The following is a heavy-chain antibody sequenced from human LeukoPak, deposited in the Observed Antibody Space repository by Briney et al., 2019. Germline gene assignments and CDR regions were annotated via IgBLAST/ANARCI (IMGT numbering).Heavy chain of an antibody. D-gene: IGHD5-12*01. Sequence: GASVKVSCKASGYTFTGYAIHWVRQAPGQGLEWMGWINPEKRDTGYAHKFQGRVTMTSDTSISTAYMELSSLRSDDTAVYYCAKKVRGPSHPLDLWGQGTLVTVSS. V-gene: IGHV1-2*02. CDR3: AKKVRGPSHPLDL. CDR1: GYTFTGYA. CDR2: INPEKRDT. J-gene: IGHJ5*02.